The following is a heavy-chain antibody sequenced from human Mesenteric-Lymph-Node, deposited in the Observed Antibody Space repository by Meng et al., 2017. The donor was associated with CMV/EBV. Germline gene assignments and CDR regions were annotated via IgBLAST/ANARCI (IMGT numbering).Heavy chain of an antibody. CDR1: GSVSSGSYY. Sequence: GSVSSGSYYWSWIRQPPGKGLEWIGYIYYSGSTNYSPSLKSRATTSLDTSKNQFSLRLTSVTAADTAVYYCARADGYDILTGYYPLDYWGQGTLVTV. CDR3: ARADGYDILTGYYPLDY. J-gene: IGHJ4*02. D-gene: IGHD3-9*01. V-gene: IGHV4-61*01. CDR2: IYYSGST.